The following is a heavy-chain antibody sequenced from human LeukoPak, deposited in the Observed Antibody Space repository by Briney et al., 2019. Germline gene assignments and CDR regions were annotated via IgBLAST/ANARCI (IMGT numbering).Heavy chain of an antibody. CDR3: ARSSSWYTNWFDP. CDR1: GFTFSSYA. CDR2: ISYDGSNK. V-gene: IGHV3-30*04. Sequence: GRSLRLSCAASGFTFSSYAMHWVRQAPGKGLEWVAVISYDGSNKYYADSVKGRFTISRDNAKNSLYLQMNSLRAEDTAVYYCARSSSWYTNWFDPWGQGTLVTVSS. J-gene: IGHJ5*02. D-gene: IGHD6-13*01.